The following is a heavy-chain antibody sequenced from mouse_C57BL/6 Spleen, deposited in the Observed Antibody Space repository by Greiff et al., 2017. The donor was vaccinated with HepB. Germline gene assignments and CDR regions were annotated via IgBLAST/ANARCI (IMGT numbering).Heavy chain of an antibody. J-gene: IGHJ4*01. CDR3: ASPHYYGSSPYAMDY. CDR2: IRNKANGYTT. CDR1: GFTFTDYY. Sequence: EVQRVESGGGLVQPGGSLSLSCAASGFTFTDYYMSWVRQPPGKALEWLGFIRNKANGYTTEYSASVKGRFTISRDNSQSILYLQMNALRAEDSATYYCASPHYYGSSPYAMDYWGQGTSVTVSS. V-gene: IGHV7-3*01. D-gene: IGHD1-1*01.